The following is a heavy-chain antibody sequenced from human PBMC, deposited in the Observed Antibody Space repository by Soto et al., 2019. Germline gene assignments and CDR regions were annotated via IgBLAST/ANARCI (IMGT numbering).Heavy chain of an antibody. D-gene: IGHD3-22*01. J-gene: IGHJ4*02. CDR3: TKLLHSSGNR. CDR2: IRSKANSYAT. CDR1: GFTFSGSA. V-gene: IGHV3-73*01. Sequence: GGSLRLSCAASGFTFSGSAMHWVRQASGKGLEWVGRIRSKANSYATAYAASVKGRFTISRDDSKNTAYLQMNSLKTEDTAVYYCTKLLHSSGNRWGQGTLVTVSS.